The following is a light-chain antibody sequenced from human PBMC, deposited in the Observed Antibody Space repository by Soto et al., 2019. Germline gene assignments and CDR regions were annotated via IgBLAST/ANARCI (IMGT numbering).Light chain of an antibody. Sequence: QSVLTQSPSASASLGASVKLTCTLSSGHSIYAIAWHQQQPEKGPRYLMKLNSDGSHSKGDGIPDRFSGSSSGAERYLTISSLQSEDEADYYCQTWGTGSWVFGGGTKLTVL. V-gene: IGLV4-69*01. CDR1: SGHSIYA. CDR3: QTWGTGSWV. CDR2: LNSDGSH. J-gene: IGLJ3*02.